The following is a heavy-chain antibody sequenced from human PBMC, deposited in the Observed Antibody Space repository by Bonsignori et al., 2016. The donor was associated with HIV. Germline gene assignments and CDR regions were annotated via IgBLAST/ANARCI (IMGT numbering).Heavy chain of an antibody. J-gene: IGHJ6*03. CDR3: TRASGTRYYYYYMDV. V-gene: IGHV3-49*02. CDR2: IRSKAYGGTT. Sequence: WIRQPPGKGLEWVGFIRSKAYGGTTEYAASVKGRFTISRDDSKSIAYLQMNSLKTEDTAVYYCTRASGTRYYYYYMDVWGKGTTVTVSS. D-gene: IGHD1-7*01.